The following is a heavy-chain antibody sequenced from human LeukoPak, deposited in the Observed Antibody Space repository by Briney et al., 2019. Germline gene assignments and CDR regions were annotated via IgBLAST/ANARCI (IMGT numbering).Heavy chain of an antibody. CDR1: GYTFTGYY. Sequence: ASVKVSCKASGYTFTGYYMHWVRQAPGLGLEWMGWINPNSGGTNYAQKFQGRVTMTRDTSISTAYMELSRLRSDDTAVYYCARDVNYCSSTSCYVNWFDPWGQGTLVTVSS. V-gene: IGHV1-2*02. J-gene: IGHJ5*02. CDR3: ARDVNYCSSTSCYVNWFDP. D-gene: IGHD2-2*01. CDR2: INPNSGGT.